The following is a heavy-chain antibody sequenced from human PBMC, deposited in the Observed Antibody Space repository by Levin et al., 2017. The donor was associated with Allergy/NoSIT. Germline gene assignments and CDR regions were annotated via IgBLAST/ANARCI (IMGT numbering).Heavy chain of an antibody. D-gene: IGHD1-20*01. V-gene: IGHV4-4*02. CDR1: GGSISSGNW. CDR3: ARDPLRYNWNDVGS. J-gene: IGHJ5*02. Sequence: SCAVSGGSISSGNWWSWVRQPPGKGLEWIGEIHHGGNSNYNPSLKSRVTISVDKSKNQFSLNLNSVTAADTAVYYCARDPLRYNWNDVGSWGQGTLVIVSS. CDR2: IHHGGNS.